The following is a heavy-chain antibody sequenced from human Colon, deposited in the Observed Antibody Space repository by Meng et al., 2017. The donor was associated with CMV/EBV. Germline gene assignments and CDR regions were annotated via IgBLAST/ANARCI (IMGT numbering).Heavy chain of an antibody. CDR3: AKERYASRGFWEYYSDHGLDV. J-gene: IGHJ6*02. CDR1: GFTFSNYG. D-gene: IGHD3-22*01. CDR2: VRGRGGTT. Sequence: GGSLRLSCAASGFTFSNYGINWVRQAPGKGLEWVAGVRGRGGTTNYADSVKGRFTISRDNANNTLYLQMNSLRAEDTGVYHCAKERYASRGFWEYYSDHGLDVWGQGTTVTVSS. V-gene: IGHV3-23*01.